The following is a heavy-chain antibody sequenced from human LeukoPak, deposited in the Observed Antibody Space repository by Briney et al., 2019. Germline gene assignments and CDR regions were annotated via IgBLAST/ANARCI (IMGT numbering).Heavy chain of an antibody. D-gene: IGHD3-16*02. CDR3: AGDGLYRPQSGAFDI. V-gene: IGHV3-33*01. CDR2: IWYDGSNK. CDR1: GFTFSSYG. J-gene: IGHJ3*02. Sequence: GGSLRLSCAASGFTFSSYGMHWVRQAPGKGLEWVAVIWYDGSNKYYADSVKGRFTISRDNSKNTLYLQMNSLRAEDTAVYYCAGDGLYRPQSGAFDIWGQGTMVTVSS.